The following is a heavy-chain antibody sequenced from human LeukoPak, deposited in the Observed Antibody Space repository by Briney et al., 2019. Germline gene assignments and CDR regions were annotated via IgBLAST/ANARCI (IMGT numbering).Heavy chain of an antibody. CDR1: SGSISTSNYY. CDR3: ARPSRSGSYYSAPFDY. D-gene: IGHD3-10*01. CDR2: IFYSGST. Sequence: PSETLSLTCTVSSGSISTSNYYWGWVRQPPGKALEWIGNIFYSGSTYYSPSLKSRVTISLDTSRNQFSLKLNSVTAADTAVYYCARPSRSGSYYSAPFDYWGQGTLVTVSS. V-gene: IGHV4-39*01. J-gene: IGHJ4*02.